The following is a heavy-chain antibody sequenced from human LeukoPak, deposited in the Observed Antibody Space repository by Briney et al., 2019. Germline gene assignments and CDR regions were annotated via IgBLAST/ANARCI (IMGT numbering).Heavy chain of an antibody. V-gene: IGHV1-18*01. Sequence: GASVKVSCRASGYTFTSYGISWVRQAPGQGLEWMGWISAYNGNTNYAQKLQDRVTMTTDTSTSTAYMELRSLRSDDTAVYYCASSMVRGVSVYYGMDVWGQGTTVTVSS. CDR1: GYTFTSYG. D-gene: IGHD3-10*01. J-gene: IGHJ6*02. CDR3: ASSMVRGVSVYYGMDV. CDR2: ISAYNGNT.